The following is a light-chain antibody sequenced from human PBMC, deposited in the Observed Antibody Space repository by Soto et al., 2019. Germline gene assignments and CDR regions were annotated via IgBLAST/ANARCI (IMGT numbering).Light chain of an antibody. V-gene: IGLV2-23*02. J-gene: IGLJ2*01. Sequence: QSALTQPASVSGSPGQSITISCTGSSSDVGTYNLVSWYQHHPGKAPKLMISEVVKRPSGVSNRFSGSKSGNTASLTISGLQAEDEADYYCCSYAGSSMFDFGGGTKLTVL. CDR3: CSYAGSSMFD. CDR1: SSDVGTYNL. CDR2: EVV.